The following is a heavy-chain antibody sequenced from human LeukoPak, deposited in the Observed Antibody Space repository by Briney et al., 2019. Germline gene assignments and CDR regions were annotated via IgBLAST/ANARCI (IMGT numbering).Heavy chain of an antibody. D-gene: IGHD6-19*01. V-gene: IGHV3-43*01. CDR3: ARESPYSSGKNFDY. CDR2: ISWDGGST. Sequence: GGSLRLSCAASGFTFDDYTMHWVRQAPGKGLEWVSLISWDGGSTYYADSVKGRFTISRDNAKNSLYLQMNSLRAEDTAVYYCARESPYSSGKNFDYWGQGTPVTVSS. J-gene: IGHJ4*02. CDR1: GFTFDDYT.